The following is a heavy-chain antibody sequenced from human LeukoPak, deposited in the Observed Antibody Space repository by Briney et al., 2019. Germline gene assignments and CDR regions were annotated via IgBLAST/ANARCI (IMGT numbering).Heavy chain of an antibody. CDR3: ARGDDILTGYCIDY. Sequence: PGRSLRLSCAASGFTFSSYSMNWVRQAPGKGLEWVSSISSSSSYIYYADSVKGRFTISRDNAKNSLYLQMNSLRAEDTAVYYCARGDDILTGYCIDYWGQGTLVTVSS. V-gene: IGHV3-21*01. CDR1: GFTFSSYS. J-gene: IGHJ4*02. D-gene: IGHD3-9*01. CDR2: ISSSSSYI.